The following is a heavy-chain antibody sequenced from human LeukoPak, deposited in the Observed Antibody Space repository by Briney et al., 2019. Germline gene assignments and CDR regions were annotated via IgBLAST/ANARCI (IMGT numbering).Heavy chain of an antibody. V-gene: IGHV4-4*07. J-gene: IGHJ4*02. CDR2: IYTSGST. Sequence: PSETLSLTCTVSGGSISSYYWSWIRQPPGKGLEWIGRIYTSGSTNYNPSLRSRVTMSVDTSKNQFSLKLSSVTAADTAVYYCASSHVWGSYRYYYFDYWGQGTLVTVSS. CDR1: GGSISSYY. D-gene: IGHD3-16*02. CDR3: ASSHVWGSYRYYYFDY.